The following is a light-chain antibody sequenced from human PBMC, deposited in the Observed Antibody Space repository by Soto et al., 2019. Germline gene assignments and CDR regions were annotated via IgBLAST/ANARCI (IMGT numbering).Light chain of an antibody. Sequence: QSVLTQPPSASGSPGQSVTISCTGTSSDVGGYNYVSWYQQHPGKAPKVMIYEVSKRPSGVPDRFSGPKSGNTASLTVSGLQAEDEADYYCSSYAGSNNLGVFGTGTKVTVL. J-gene: IGLJ1*01. CDR3: SSYAGSNNLGV. CDR2: EVS. V-gene: IGLV2-8*01. CDR1: SSDVGGYNY.